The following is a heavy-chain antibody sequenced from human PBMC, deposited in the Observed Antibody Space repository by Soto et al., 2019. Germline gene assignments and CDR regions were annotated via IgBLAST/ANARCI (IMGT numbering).Heavy chain of an antibody. CDR2: IYYSGST. CDR3: ARAYGSGSYYKNGYYYGMDV. D-gene: IGHD3-10*01. V-gene: IGHV4-31*03. J-gene: IGHJ6*02. CDR1: GGSISSGGYY. Sequence: PSETLSLTCTVSGGSISSGGYYWIWIRQHPGKGLEWIGYIYYSGSTNYNPSLKSRVTISVDTSKNQFSLKLSSVTAADTAVYYCARAYGSGSYYKNGYYYGMDVWGQGTTVTVS.